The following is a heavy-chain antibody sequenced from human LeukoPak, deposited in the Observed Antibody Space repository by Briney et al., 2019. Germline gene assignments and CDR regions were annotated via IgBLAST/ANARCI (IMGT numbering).Heavy chain of an antibody. CDR1: GYTFTSYG. V-gene: IGHV1-18*01. J-gene: IGHJ5*02. CDR3: ARETFWIGYAFDP. Sequence: ASVKVSCKASGYTFTSYGISWVREAPGQGLKWMGWISAYNGNTNYAQKLQGRVTMTTDTSTSTAYMERRSLRSDDTAVYYCARETFWIGYAFDPWGQGTLVTVSS. CDR2: ISAYNGNT. D-gene: IGHD3-3*01.